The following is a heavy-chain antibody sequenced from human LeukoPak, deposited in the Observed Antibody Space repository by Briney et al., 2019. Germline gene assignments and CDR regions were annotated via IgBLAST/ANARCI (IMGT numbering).Heavy chain of an antibody. CDR2: INQGGSET. CDR3: ARLIGDRTIYDY. Sequence: GGSLRLSCAASGFTFRTYWKSWVRQAPGKGLEWVASINQGGSETYYVESVKGRFAISRDNAMNSFFLQMNSLRAEDTAVYYCARLIGDRTIYDYWGQGTLVTVSS. D-gene: IGHD6-6*01. J-gene: IGHJ4*02. V-gene: IGHV3-7*01. CDR1: GFTFRTYW.